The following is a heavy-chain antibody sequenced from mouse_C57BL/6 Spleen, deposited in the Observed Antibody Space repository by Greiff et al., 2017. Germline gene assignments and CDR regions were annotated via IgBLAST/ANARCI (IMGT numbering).Heavy chain of an antibody. D-gene: IGHD2-12*01. CDR2: INPYNGDT. CDR3: AKSKYSGEYRYFDV. CDR1: GYSFTGYF. V-gene: IGHV1-20*01. Sequence: VQLQQSGPELVKPGDSVKISCKASGYSFTGYFMNWVMQSHGQSLEWIGRINPYNGDTFYNQKFKGKATLTVDKSSSTAHMELRILSSEDSAVYYGAKSKYSGEYRYFDVWGTGTTVTVSS. J-gene: IGHJ1*03.